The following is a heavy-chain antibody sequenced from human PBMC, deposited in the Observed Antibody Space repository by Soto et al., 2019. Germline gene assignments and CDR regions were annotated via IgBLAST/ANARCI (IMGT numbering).Heavy chain of an antibody. CDR3: ASIAVAGTGWAFDY. D-gene: IGHD6-19*01. CDR1: GDSVSSNSAA. CDR2: TYYRSKWYN. V-gene: IGHV6-1*01. J-gene: IGHJ4*02. Sequence: SQTLSLTCAISGDSVSSNSAAWNWIRQSPSRGLEWLGRTYYRSKWYNDYAVSVKSRITINPDTSKNQFSLQLNSVTPEDTAVYYCASIAVAGTGWAFDYWGQGTLVTVSS.